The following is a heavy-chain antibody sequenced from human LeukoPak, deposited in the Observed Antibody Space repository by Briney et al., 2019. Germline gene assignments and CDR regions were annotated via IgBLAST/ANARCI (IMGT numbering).Heavy chain of an antibody. J-gene: IGHJ4*02. CDR1: GGSISSSSYY. CDR3: ARPLTPTYSSSWYEGY. V-gene: IGHV4-39*01. D-gene: IGHD6-13*01. Sequence: SETLPLTCTVSGGSISSSSYYWGWIRQPPGKGLEWIGSIYYSGTTYYNPSLKSRLTISVDTSKNQFSLKLSSVTAADTAVYYCARPLTPTYSSSWYEGYWGQGTLVTVSS. CDR2: IYYSGTT.